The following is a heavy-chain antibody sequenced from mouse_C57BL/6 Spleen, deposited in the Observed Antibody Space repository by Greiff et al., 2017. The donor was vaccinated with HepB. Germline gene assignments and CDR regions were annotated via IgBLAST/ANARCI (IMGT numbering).Heavy chain of an antibody. CDR3: ASAPPTYYGSSPYAMDY. Sequence: EVQLQQSGPELVKPGASVKISCKASGYTFTDYYMNWVKQSHGKSLEWIGDINPNNGGTSYNQKFKGKATLTVDKSSSTAYMELRSLTSEDSAVYYCASAPPTYYGSSPYAMDYWGQGTSVTVSS. D-gene: IGHD1-1*01. V-gene: IGHV1-26*01. CDR1: GYTFTDYY. CDR2: INPNNGGT. J-gene: IGHJ4*01.